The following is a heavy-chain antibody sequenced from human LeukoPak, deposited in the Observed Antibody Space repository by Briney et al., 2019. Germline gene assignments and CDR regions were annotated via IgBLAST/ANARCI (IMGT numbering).Heavy chain of an antibody. CDR2: IIPIFGTA. Sequence: GASVKVSCKASGGTFSSYAISWVRQAPRQGLEWMGGIIPIFGTANYAQKFQGRVTITADESTSTAYMELSSLRSEDTAVYYCARDAMDFWSGYQGRARWFDPWGQGTLVTVSS. D-gene: IGHD3-3*01. V-gene: IGHV1-69*13. CDR3: ARDAMDFWSGYQGRARWFDP. J-gene: IGHJ5*02. CDR1: GGTFSSYA.